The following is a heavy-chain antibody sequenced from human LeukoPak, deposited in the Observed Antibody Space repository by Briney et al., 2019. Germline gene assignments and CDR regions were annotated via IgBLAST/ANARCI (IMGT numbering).Heavy chain of an antibody. CDR1: VGTFSSYA. CDR2: IIPILGIA. Sequence: SVKVSRKPSVGTFSSYAIRWVRQAPGQGLEWMGRIIPILGIANYAQKLQGRVTITADKSTSTAYMELSSLRSEDTGVYYCAIGVVTLMDVCGQGSTVTVSS. CDR3: AIGVVTLMDV. V-gene: IGHV1-69*04. J-gene: IGHJ6*02. D-gene: IGHD3-3*01.